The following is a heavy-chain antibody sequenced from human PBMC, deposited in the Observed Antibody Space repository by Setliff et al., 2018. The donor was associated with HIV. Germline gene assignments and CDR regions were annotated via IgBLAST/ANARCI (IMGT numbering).Heavy chain of an antibody. CDR2: IYFSESP. D-gene: IGHD2-2*01. J-gene: IGHJ6*03. CDR1: GDSISNPNYY. CDR3: ARGLGRGSSEYYYYYYYMDV. Sequence: SETLSLTCSVSGDSISNPNYYWGWIRQPPGKGLEWIGSIYFSESPYYNPSLSSRVTISVDTSTNQFSLKLSSVTAVDTAVYYCARGLGRGSSEYYYYYYYMDVWGKGTTVTVSS. V-gene: IGHV4-39*07.